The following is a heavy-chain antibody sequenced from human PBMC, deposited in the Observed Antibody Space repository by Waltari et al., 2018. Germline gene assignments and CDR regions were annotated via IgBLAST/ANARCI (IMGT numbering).Heavy chain of an antibody. CDR2: VYHSGKT. CDR1: GDPISGIYW. J-gene: IGHJ4*02. CDR3: AGDRAIGLFFDY. V-gene: IGHV4-4*02. D-gene: IGHD2-2*01. Sequence: QVQLQESGQGLVKPSGTLSLTCAVSGDPISGIYWWSWVRQSPEKGLEWIGQVYHSGKTHYNPSLQSRVTISVDKPKNQFSLNLNSVTAADTAVYYCAGDRAIGLFFDYWGRGTLVTVSS.